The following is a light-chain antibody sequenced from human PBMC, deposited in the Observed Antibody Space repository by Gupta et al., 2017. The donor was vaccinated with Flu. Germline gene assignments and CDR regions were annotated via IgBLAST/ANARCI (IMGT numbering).Light chain of an antibody. J-gene: IGLJ1*01. CDR2: QDS. Sequence: SYELTQPPSVSVSPGQTASITCSGDELGDKYACWYQQKPGQSPVLVIYQDSKRPSGIPERFSGSNSGNTATLXIXGTQAMXEDYYYCQAWDSSTAVFGTGTKVTVL. CDR1: ELGDKY. V-gene: IGLV3-1*01. CDR3: QAWDSSTAV.